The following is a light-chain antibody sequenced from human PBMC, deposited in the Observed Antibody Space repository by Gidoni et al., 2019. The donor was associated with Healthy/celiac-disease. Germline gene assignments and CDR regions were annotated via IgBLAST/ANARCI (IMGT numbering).Light chain of an antibody. V-gene: IGKV2-28*01. J-gene: IGKJ4*01. CDR3: MQALQTPT. Sequence: DIVMTQSPRSLPVTPGEPASISCRSSQSLLHSNGYNYLDWYLQKPGQSPQLLIYLGSNRASGVPDRFSGSGSGTDFTLKISRVEAEDVGVYYCMQALQTPTFGGXTKVEIK. CDR2: LGS. CDR1: QSLLHSNGYNY.